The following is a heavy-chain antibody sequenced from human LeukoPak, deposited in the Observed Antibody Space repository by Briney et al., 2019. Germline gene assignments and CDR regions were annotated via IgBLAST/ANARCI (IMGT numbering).Heavy chain of an antibody. V-gene: IGHV1-69*13. CDR2: ITPIFGAA. CDR1: GYTFSNYG. D-gene: IGHD4-23*01. CDR3: ARNSRVASTSGLNY. J-gene: IGHJ4*02. Sequence: SVKVSCKASGYTFSNYGITWVRQAPGQGLEWMGEITPIFGAANYAQTFQGRVTITADESTSTVFMELSSLRSDDTAFYYCARNSRVASTSGLNYWGQGTLVTVSS.